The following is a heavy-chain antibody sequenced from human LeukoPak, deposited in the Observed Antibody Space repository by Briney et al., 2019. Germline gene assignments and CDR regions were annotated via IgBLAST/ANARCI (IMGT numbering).Heavy chain of an antibody. CDR1: GFTFSSYW. CDR3: ARDPSSGYFDY. Sequence: GGSLRLFCAASGFTFSSYWMSWVRQAPGKGLEWVANIKQDGSEKYYVDSVKGRFTISRDNAKNSLYLQMNSLRAEDTAVYYCARDPSSGYFDYWGQGTLVTVSS. CDR2: IKQDGSEK. J-gene: IGHJ4*02. V-gene: IGHV3-7*01.